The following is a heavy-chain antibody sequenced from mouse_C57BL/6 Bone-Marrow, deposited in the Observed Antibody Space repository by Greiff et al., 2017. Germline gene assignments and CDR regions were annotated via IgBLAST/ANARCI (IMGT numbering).Heavy chain of an antibody. V-gene: IGHV7-1*01. Sequence: EVHLVESGGGLVQSGRSLRLSCATSGFTFSDFYMEWVRQAPGKGLEWIAASRNKANDYTTEYSASVKGRFIVSRDTSQSILYRQMNARRAEDTAIYYGARRGPGFPFAYWGQGTLVTVSA. J-gene: IGHJ3*01. CDR3: ARRGPGFPFAY. CDR2: SRNKANDYTT. D-gene: IGHD3-3*01. CDR1: GFTFSDFY.